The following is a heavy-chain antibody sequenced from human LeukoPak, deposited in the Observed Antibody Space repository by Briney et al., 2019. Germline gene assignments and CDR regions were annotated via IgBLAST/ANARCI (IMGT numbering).Heavy chain of an antibody. CDR2: INPSGDST. J-gene: IGHJ4*02. CDR1: GDTFTDYY. V-gene: IGHV1-46*01. Sequence: ASVKVSCKASGDTFTDYYIHWVRQAPGQGLEWMGIINPSGDSTTYAQKFQGRVTMTRDTSTTTVYMELSSLRSEDTAVYYCARDEITPRGIGLDYWGQGTLVTVSS. D-gene: IGHD1-14*01. CDR3: ARDEITPRGIGLDY.